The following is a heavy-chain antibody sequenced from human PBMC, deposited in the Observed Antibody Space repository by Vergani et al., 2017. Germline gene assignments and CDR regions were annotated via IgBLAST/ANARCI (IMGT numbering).Heavy chain of an antibody. D-gene: IGHD1-14*01. CDR2: ISSSSSYI. CDR1: GFTFSSYS. V-gene: IGHV3-21*02. J-gene: IGHJ4*02. CDR3: ASEFTGREY. Sequence: VQLVESGGGVVQRGGSLRLSCAASGFTFSSYSMNWVRQAPGKGLEWVSSISSSSSYIYYADSVKGRFTISRDNAKNSLYLQMNSLRAEDTAVYYCASEFTGREYWGQGTLVTVSS.